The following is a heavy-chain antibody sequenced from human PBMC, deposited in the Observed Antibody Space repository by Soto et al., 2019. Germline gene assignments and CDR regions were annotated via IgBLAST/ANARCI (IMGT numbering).Heavy chain of an antibody. Sequence: PGGSLRLSCAASGFTFSSYAMSWVRQAPGKGLEWVSAISGSGGSTYYADSVKGRFTISRDNSKNTLYLQMNSLRAEDTAVYYCAKDVGRGYSYGYCDYWGQGTLVTVPQ. D-gene: IGHD5-18*01. CDR1: GFTFSSYA. V-gene: IGHV3-23*01. CDR2: ISGSGGST. J-gene: IGHJ4*02. CDR3: AKDVGRGYSYGYCDY.